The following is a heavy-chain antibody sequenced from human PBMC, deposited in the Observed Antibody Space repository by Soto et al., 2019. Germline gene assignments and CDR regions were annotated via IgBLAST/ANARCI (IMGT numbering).Heavy chain of an antibody. Sequence: SETLSLTCSVSGGSISRYYWSWIRQTAGKRLEWIGRMYHTGTTDYNPSLKRRLSMSVDTSKNQFSLRLSSVTAADTALYYCARDVGYTGYEQGNPFDLWGQGTMVAVSS. J-gene: IGHJ3*01. CDR1: GGSISRYY. D-gene: IGHD5-12*01. V-gene: IGHV4-4*07. CDR3: ARDVGYTGYEQGNPFDL. CDR2: MYHTGTT.